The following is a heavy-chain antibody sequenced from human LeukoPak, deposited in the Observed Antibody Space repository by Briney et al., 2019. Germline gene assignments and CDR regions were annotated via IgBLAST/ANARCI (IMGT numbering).Heavy chain of an antibody. CDR3: ARISCSGGSCYPGFDAFDI. J-gene: IGHJ3*02. CDR1: GGSISSGSYY. CDR2: IYISGST. D-gene: IGHD2-15*01. V-gene: IGHV4-61*02. Sequence: SETLSLTCTVSGGSISSGSYYWSWIRQPAGKGLEWIGRIYISGSTNYNPSLKSRVTISVDTSKNQFSLKLSSVTAADTAVYYCARISCSGGSCYPGFDAFDIWGQGTMATVSS.